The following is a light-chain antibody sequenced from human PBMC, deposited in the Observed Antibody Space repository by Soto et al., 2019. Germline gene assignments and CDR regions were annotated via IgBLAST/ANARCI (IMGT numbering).Light chain of an antibody. CDR2: DAS. Sequence: DVVMTPSPLSLPVTLGQTAAISCMASQSLVYSDGDTYLNWYQHKPGKAPELLIYDASTLHTGVPSRFSGGGSGTDFTLTITSLQPEDFATYYCQQVNVYPSTFGGGTKVDIK. CDR1: QSLVYSDGDTY. V-gene: IGKV2D-30*01. CDR3: QQVNVYPST. J-gene: IGKJ4*01.